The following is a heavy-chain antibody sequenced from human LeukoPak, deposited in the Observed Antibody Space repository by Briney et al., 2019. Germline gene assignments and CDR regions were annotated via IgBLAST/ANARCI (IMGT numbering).Heavy chain of an antibody. J-gene: IGHJ4*02. V-gene: IGHV1-2*02. D-gene: IGHD3-22*01. CDR1: GYTFTSYA. Sequence: ASVKVSCKASGYTFTSYAMNWVRQAPGQGLEWMGWINPNSGGTNYAQKFQGRVTMTRGTSISTAYMELSRLRSDDTAVYYCARLRYYDSSGTFDYWGQGTLVTVSS. CDR3: ARLRYYDSSGTFDY. CDR2: INPNSGGT.